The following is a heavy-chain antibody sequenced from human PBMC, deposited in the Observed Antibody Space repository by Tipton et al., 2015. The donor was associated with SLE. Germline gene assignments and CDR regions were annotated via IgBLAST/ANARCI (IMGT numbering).Heavy chain of an antibody. D-gene: IGHD3-16*01. J-gene: IGHJ6*03. CDR1: GGAFNAYY. V-gene: IGHV4-34*01. Sequence: TLSLTCDFYGGAFNAYYYHWIRQPPGKGLEWIGKINYFGSTNYSPSLKSRVTMSVDTSKNQFSLRLTSVTAADTAVYYCARAPLRLGDADWNYYMDVWGKGTTVTVSS. CDR2: INYFGST. CDR3: ARAPLRLGDADWNYYMDV.